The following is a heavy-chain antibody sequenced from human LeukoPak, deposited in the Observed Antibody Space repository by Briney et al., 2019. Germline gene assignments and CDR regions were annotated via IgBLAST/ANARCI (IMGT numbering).Heavy chain of an antibody. V-gene: IGHV3-30*03. CDR1: GFNFSNFG. J-gene: IGHJ4*02. CDR3: ARGLTGYYFDY. D-gene: IGHD7-27*01. Sequence: PGGSLRLSCAASGFNFSNFGMHWVRQPPGMGLEWVAAMSYASSNTYYADSVKGRFTISRDNSKNTLYLQMNSLSAEDTAVYYCARGLTGYYFDYWGQGTLVTVSS. CDR2: MSYASSNT.